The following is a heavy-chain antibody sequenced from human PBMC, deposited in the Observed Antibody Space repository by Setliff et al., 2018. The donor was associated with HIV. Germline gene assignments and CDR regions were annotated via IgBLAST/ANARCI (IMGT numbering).Heavy chain of an antibody. V-gene: IGHV4-39*07. Sequence: ETLSLTCTVSGGSISSSSYYWGWIRQPPGKGLEWIGSIYYSGSTYYNPSLKSRVTISVDTSKNQFSLRLTSVTAEDTAVYYCARDRHYSGLGSYGPWGPGTLVTVSS. D-gene: IGHD3-10*01. CDR2: IYYSGST. CDR1: GGSISSSSYY. J-gene: IGHJ5*02. CDR3: ARDRHYSGLGSYGP.